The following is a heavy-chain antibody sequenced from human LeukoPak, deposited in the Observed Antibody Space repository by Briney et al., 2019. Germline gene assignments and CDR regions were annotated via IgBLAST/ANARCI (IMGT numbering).Heavy chain of an antibody. Sequence: SETLSLTCTVPGGSISSSSYYWGWIRQPPGMGLEWIGSIYYSGSTYYNPSLKSRVTISVDTSKNQFSLKLSSVTAADTAVYYCASVLYYDFWSGYRAGGYYYYMDVWGKGTTVTVSS. D-gene: IGHD3-3*01. V-gene: IGHV4-39*01. CDR3: ASVLYYDFWSGYRAGGYYYYMDV. CDR1: GGSISSSSYY. CDR2: IYYSGST. J-gene: IGHJ6*03.